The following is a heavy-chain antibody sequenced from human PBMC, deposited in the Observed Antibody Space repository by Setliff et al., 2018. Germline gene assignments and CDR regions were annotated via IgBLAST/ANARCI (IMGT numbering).Heavy chain of an antibody. CDR2: TIPVFGTT. V-gene: IGHV1-69*05. CDR3: ARDRFYNSWSGTSITAPHDAFDI. Sequence: ASVKVSCKASGGTFRNYGISWVRQAPGQGLEWMGGTIPVFGTTDYSQKFQGRVTIITDESTSTAFMQLSSLRSEDTAVYFCARDRFYNSWSGTSITAPHDAFDIWGQGTMVTVSS. D-gene: IGHD3-3*01. J-gene: IGHJ3*02. CDR1: GGTFRNYG.